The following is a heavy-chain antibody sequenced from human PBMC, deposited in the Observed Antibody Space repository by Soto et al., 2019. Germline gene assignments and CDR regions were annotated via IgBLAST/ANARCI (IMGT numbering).Heavy chain of an antibody. Sequence: GGSLRLSCGASGFTFSSYAMSWVRQAPGKGLEWVSAIGARGSSTDHADSVKGRFTISRDNSQNTLYLQMNSLRAEDTAVYYCARRLNTYYFDSWGQGTLVTVSS. CDR2: IGARGSST. CDR1: GFTFSSYA. J-gene: IGHJ4*02. V-gene: IGHV3-23*01. CDR3: ARRLNTYYFDS. D-gene: IGHD2-21*02.